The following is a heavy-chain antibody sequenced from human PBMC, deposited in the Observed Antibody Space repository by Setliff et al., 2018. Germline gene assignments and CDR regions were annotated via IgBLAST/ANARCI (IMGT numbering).Heavy chain of an antibody. V-gene: IGHV4-61*09. CDR1: GDSISGGTYS. J-gene: IGHJ4*02. CDR3: ARAYDSSGWYGESHTYYFDN. Sequence: LSLTCTVSGDSISGGTYSWSWIRQPAGKGLEWFGHVYKTGSIIYNPSLKSRVTISSDTSKNQFSLNLYSVTAADTAVYYCARAYDSSGWYGESHTYYFDNWGQGTLVTSPQ. D-gene: IGHD3-22*01. CDR2: VYKTGSI.